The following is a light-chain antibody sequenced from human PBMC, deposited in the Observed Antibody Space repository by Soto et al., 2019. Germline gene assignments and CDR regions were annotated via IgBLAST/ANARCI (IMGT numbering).Light chain of an antibody. V-gene: IGKV1-5*03. Sequence: DIQMTQSPSTLSASVGDTVTITCRASQSIGTWLAWYQQKPGKAPKLLIYKASGLQSGVPSRFSGSGSGTEFTLTISSLQPDDLATYYCQQYNSGEFPFAPGTKVDIK. CDR3: QQYNSGEFP. CDR2: KAS. J-gene: IGKJ3*01. CDR1: QSIGTW.